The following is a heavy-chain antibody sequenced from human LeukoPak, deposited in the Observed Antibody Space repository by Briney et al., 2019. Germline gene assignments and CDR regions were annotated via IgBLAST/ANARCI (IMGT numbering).Heavy chain of an antibody. CDR1: GGSISSGGYY. Sequence: SQTLSLTCTVSGGSISSGGYYWSWIRQHPGKGLEWIGEINHSGSTNYNPSLKSRVTISVDTSKNQFSLKLSSVTAADTAVYYCARSQSYYGGDLGNWFDPWGQGTLVTVSS. V-gene: IGHV4-31*03. J-gene: IGHJ5*02. D-gene: IGHD3-10*01. CDR2: INHSGST. CDR3: ARSQSYYGGDLGNWFDP.